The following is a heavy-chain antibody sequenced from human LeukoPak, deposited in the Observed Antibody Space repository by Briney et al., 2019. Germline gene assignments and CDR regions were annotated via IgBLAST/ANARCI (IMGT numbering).Heavy chain of an antibody. V-gene: IGHV4-59*08. CDR2: IYYSGST. CDR1: GGSISNYY. D-gene: IGHD3-22*01. CDR3: ARQSDSSGYYYDEYYFDY. Sequence: PSETLSLTCTLSGGSISNYYWSWLRQPPGKGLEWIGYIYYSGSTNYNPSLKSRVTISVDTSKNQFSLRLRSVTAADTAVYYCARQSDSSGYYYDEYYFDYWGQGTLVTVSS. J-gene: IGHJ4*02.